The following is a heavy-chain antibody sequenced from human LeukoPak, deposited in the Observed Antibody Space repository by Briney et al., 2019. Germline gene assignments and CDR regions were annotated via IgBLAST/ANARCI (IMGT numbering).Heavy chain of an antibody. CDR3: KSGGAAPGSFDY. Sequence: GGSLRLSCAASGFTFSTYAMSWVRQAPGKGLEWVSGISGSGGSTYYADSVKGRFTISRDNAKNSLFLQMNSLGVEDTAVYYCKSGGAAPGSFDYWGHGALVTVSS. V-gene: IGHV3-23*01. D-gene: IGHD1-26*01. J-gene: IGHJ4*01. CDR1: GFTFSTYA. CDR2: ISGSGGST.